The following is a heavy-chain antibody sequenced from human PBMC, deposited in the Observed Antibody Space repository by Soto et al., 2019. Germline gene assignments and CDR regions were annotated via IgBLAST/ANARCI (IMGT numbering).Heavy chain of an antibody. J-gene: IGHJ4*02. V-gene: IGHV3-23*01. D-gene: IGHD3-10*01. Sequence: EVQLSESGGGLVQPGGSLRLSCAASGFTFSNYAMTWVRQAPGKGLEWVSGLNGSGGSTSSADSVKGRFANSRDNSKNTLYLQMNNLRDGDTAVYYCARGFSAGKGSPTDFWGQGTLVTVSS. CDR1: GFTFSNYA. CDR3: ARGFSAGKGSPTDF. CDR2: LNGSGGST.